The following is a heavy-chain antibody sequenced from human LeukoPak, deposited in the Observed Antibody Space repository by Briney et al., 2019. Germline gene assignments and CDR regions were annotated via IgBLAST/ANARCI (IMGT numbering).Heavy chain of an antibody. CDR3: ARDRGGSSWYYFVN. CDR1: GDSVSRDTAA. D-gene: IGHD6-13*01. Sequence: SQTLSLTCAISGDSVSRDTAAWNWVRQSPSRGLEWLGRTYYRSKWYNDYAVPVKSRTTINPDTSKNQFSLQLNSVTPEDTAVYYCARDRGGSSWYYFVNWGQGSLVTVSS. J-gene: IGHJ4*02. CDR2: TYYRSKWYN. V-gene: IGHV6-1*01.